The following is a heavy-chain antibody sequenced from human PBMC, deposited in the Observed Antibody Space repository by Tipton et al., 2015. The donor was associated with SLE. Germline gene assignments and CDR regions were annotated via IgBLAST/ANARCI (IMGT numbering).Heavy chain of an antibody. V-gene: IGHV3-30*02. Sequence: SLRLSCAASGFTFSSYGMHWVRQAPGKGLEWVAFIRYDGSNKYYADSVKGRFTISRDNSKNTLYLQMNSLRAEDTAVYYCAKGKGQWLVWGAFDIWGQGTMVTVSS. CDR1: GFTFSSYG. D-gene: IGHD6-19*01. CDR2: IRYDGSNK. J-gene: IGHJ3*02. CDR3: AKGKGQWLVWGAFDI.